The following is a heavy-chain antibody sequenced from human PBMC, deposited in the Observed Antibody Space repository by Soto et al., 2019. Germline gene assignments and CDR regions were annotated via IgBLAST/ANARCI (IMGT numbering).Heavy chain of an antibody. V-gene: IGHV4-59*01. J-gene: IGHJ5*02. CDR1: GDSISSYY. Sequence: SETLSLTCTVSGDSISSYYWGWIRQPPGKGLEWIGYIHYSGSTNYNPSLKSRVTISVDTPKNQFSLKVNSMTAADTAVYYCARGGLAARKGRWFDPWGQGXLVTVSS. CDR3: ARGGLAARKGRWFDP. CDR2: IHYSGST. D-gene: IGHD6-6*01.